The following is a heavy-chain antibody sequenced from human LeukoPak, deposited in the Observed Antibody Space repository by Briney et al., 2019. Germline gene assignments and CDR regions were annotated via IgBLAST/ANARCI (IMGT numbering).Heavy chain of an antibody. Sequence: GASVKVSCKASGYTFTGYYMHWVRQATGQGLEWMGWMNPNSGNTGYAQKFQGRLTMTRNTSISTAYMELNSLRSEDTAVYFCARGLYSSSWYFLDVWGKGTTVTISS. V-gene: IGHV1-8*02. CDR1: GYTFTGYY. CDR3: ARGLYSSSWYFLDV. J-gene: IGHJ6*04. CDR2: MNPNSGNT. D-gene: IGHD6-13*01.